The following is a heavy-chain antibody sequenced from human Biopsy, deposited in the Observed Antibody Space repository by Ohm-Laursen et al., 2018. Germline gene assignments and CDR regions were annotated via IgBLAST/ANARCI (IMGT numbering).Heavy chain of an antibody. D-gene: IGHD2-8*01. J-gene: IGHJ4*02. CDR2: IYPNSGDT. Sequence: SVKVSCKASGDAFLGYYLHWVRQAPGQGLEWMGSIYPNSGDTDFAQKFQGTVTMTRDTSISTAYLALGSLRSADTAIYYCARDPLNGHKHFDYWGQGSLVTVPS. CDR1: GDAFLGYY. CDR3: ARDPLNGHKHFDY. V-gene: IGHV1-2*02.